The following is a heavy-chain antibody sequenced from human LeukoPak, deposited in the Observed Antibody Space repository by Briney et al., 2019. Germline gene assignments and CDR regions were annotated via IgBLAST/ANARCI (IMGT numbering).Heavy chain of an antibody. V-gene: IGHV1-69*13. J-gene: IGHJ6*02. CDR3: ARARHYYYGVDV. Sequence: SVKVSCKASGGTFSSYAISWVRQAPGQGLEWMGGIIPILGTANYAQKFQGRVTITADESTSTAYMELSSLRSEDTAVYYCARARHYYYGVDVWGQGTTVTVSS. CDR2: IIPILGTA. CDR1: GGTFSSYA.